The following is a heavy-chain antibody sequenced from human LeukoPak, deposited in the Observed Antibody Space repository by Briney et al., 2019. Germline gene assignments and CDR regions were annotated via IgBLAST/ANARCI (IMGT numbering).Heavy chain of an antibody. CDR3: ARANFLYCSSSTCLFDY. D-gene: IGHD2-2*01. V-gene: IGHV1-2*02. J-gene: IGHJ4*02. Sequence: VASVKVSCKASGGTFSSYTISWVRQAPGQGLEWMGWINPNDGDTNYAQKFQGRVTMTRDTSISTAHMEVSRLRSDDTAVYYCARANFLYCSSSTCLFDYWGQGTLVTVSS. CDR2: INPNDGDT. CDR1: GGTFSSYT.